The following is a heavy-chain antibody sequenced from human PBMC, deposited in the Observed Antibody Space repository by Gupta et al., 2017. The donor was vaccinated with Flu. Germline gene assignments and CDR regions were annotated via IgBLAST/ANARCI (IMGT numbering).Heavy chain of an antibody. CDR1: GGSFSGYY. V-gene: IGHV4-34*01. Sequence: QVQLQQWGAGLLKPSATLSLTCAVYGGSFSGYYWSWIRQPPGKGLEWIGEIKHSGSTNYNPSLKSRVTISVDTSKNQFSLKLSSVTAADTAVYYCARAIRSRQLWSGADVNWGQGTLGTVSS. CDR3: ARAIRSRQLWSGADVN. J-gene: IGHJ4*02. D-gene: IGHD5-18*01. CDR2: IKHSGST.